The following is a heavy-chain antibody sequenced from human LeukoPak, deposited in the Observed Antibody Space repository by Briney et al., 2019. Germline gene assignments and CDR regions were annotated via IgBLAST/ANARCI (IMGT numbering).Heavy chain of an antibody. Sequence: GGSLRLSCAASGFTFSDHTMHWVRQAPGEGLEWVSAVGIAADTFYPGSVKGRFTISRENAKNSLYLQMNSLRVEDTAVYYCVRQKKSHGNFDYWGQGTLVTVSS. D-gene: IGHD1-26*01. CDR3: VRQKKSHGNFDY. CDR1: GFTFSDHT. V-gene: IGHV3-13*01. J-gene: IGHJ4*02. CDR2: VGIAADT.